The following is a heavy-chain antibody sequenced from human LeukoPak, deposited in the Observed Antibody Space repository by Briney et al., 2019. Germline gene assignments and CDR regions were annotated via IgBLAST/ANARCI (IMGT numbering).Heavy chain of an antibody. CDR1: GYTFTVYY. V-gene: IGHV1-2*02. CDR3: ARVVLLWFGESPRDYYYYYMDV. CDR2: INPNSGGT. D-gene: IGHD3-10*01. J-gene: IGHJ6*03. Sequence: ASVKVSFKASGYTFTVYYMHWVRQAPGQGLEGMGWINPNSGGTNYAQKFQGRVTMTRNTSISTAYMELSSLRSEDTAVYYCARVVLLWFGESPRDYYYYYMDVWGKGTTVTISS.